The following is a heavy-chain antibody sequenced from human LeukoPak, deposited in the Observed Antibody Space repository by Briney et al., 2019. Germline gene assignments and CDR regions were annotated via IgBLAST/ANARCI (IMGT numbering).Heavy chain of an antibody. D-gene: IGHD1-26*01. CDR3: ARHETTFGSYWVDY. CDR2: IYPGDSDI. V-gene: IGHV5-51*01. CDR1: GYNFINYW. Sequence: GESLKISCKGSGYNFINYWIGWVRQMPGKGLEWMGIIYPGDSDIRYSPSFQGQVTISADKSISTAYLQWSSLKASDTAMYYCARHETTFGSYWVDYWGQGTLVTVSS. J-gene: IGHJ4*02.